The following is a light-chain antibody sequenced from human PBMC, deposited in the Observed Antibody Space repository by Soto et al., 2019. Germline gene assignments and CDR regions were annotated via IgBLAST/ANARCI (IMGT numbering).Light chain of an antibody. V-gene: IGKV1-5*01. CDR2: DAS. CDR1: QSIGTW. Sequence: DIQMTQSPSTLSASVGDRVTITCRASQSIGTWLAWYQHRPGKAPSLLIYDASTLRSGVPSRFSGSGSGTEFTLTISSLQADDFATYYCQQANSFPLTFGGGTKVEIK. J-gene: IGKJ4*01. CDR3: QQANSFPLT.